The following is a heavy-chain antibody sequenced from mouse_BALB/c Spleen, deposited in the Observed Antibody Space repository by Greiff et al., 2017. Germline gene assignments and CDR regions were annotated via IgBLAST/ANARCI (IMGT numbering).Heavy chain of an antibody. D-gene: IGHD4-1*02. CDR2: ISYDGSN. V-gene: IGHV3-6*02. J-gene: IGHJ2*01. Sequence: DVKLQESGPGLVKPSQSLSLTCSVTGYSITSGYYWNWIRQFPGNKLEWMGYISYDGSNNYNPSLKNRISITRDTSKNQFFLKLNSVTTEDTATYYCARAQLVLDYWGQGTTLTVSS. CDR3: ARAQLVLDY. CDR1: GYSITSGYY.